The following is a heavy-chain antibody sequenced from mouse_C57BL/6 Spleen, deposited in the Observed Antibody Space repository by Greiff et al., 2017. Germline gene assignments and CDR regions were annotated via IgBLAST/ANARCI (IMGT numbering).Heavy chain of an antibody. Sequence: QVQLQQSGAELVKPGASVKISCKASGYTFTDYYINWVKQRPGQGLEWIGKIGPGSGSTYYTEKFKGKATLTADKSSSTAYMQLSSLTSEDSAVYFCAKYGSSYGSYAMDYWGQGTSVTVSS. V-gene: IGHV1-77*01. CDR3: AKYGSSYGSYAMDY. CDR1: GYTFTDYY. J-gene: IGHJ4*01. D-gene: IGHD1-1*01. CDR2: IGPGSGST.